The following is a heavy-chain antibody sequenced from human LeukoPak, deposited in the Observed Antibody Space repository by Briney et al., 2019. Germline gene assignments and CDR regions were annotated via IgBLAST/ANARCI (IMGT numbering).Heavy chain of an antibody. CDR2: INPNSGNT. CDR3: ARSPPLTSHVLLWFGRYYYMDV. Sequence: ASVKVSCKASGYTFTSYDINWVRHATGQRLEWMGWINPNSGNTGYAQKFQSRVTITRNTSISTAYMELSSLRSEDTAVYYCARSPPLTSHVLLWFGRYYYMDVWGKGTTVTISS. V-gene: IGHV1-8*01. CDR1: GYTFTSYD. D-gene: IGHD3-10*01. J-gene: IGHJ6*03.